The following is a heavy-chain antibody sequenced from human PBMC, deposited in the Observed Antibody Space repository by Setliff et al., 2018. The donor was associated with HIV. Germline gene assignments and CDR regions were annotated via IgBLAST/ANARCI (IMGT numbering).Heavy chain of an antibody. V-gene: IGHV5-51*01. J-gene: IGHJ3*01. CDR1: GYSFGDYW. D-gene: IGHD3-22*01. CDR2: IFPADSDT. CDR3: ARHRVDTSMLVVKSPGAFDL. Sequence: GESLKISCRGFGYSFGDYWIGWVRQKPGKGLEWMGIIFPADSDTRVSPSFQGQVSISADRSTYAAFLQWTSLKASETGMYFCARHRVDTSMLVVKSPGAFDLWGQGTLVTVSS.